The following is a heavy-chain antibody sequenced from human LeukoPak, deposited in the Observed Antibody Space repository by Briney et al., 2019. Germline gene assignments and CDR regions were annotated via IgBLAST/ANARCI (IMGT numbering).Heavy chain of an antibody. CDR1: GLTFSSDS. Sequence: GGSLRLSCAASGLTFSSDSMVWVRQAPGKGLVWVSYINADGTSTTYADSVKGRFTISRDNAKKTVYLQMNSLTSEDTAVYYCARNRDGLGLWGQGTLVTVSP. CDR3: ARNRDGLGL. D-gene: IGHD3-16*01. CDR2: INADGTST. V-gene: IGHV3-74*01. J-gene: IGHJ4*02.